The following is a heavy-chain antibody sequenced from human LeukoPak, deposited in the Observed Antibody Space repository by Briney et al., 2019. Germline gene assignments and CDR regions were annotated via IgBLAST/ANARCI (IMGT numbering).Heavy chain of an antibody. D-gene: IGHD3-22*01. CDR2: INHSGST. CDR3: ARVYYDSSGYSWLDY. CDR1: GGSFSGYY. V-gene: IGHV4-34*01. Sequence: SETLSLTCAVYGGSFSGYYWSWIRQPPGKGLEWIGEINHSGSTNYNPSLKSRVTISVDTSKNQFSLKLRSVTAADTAVYYCARVYYDSSGYSWLDYWGQGTLVTVSS. J-gene: IGHJ4*02.